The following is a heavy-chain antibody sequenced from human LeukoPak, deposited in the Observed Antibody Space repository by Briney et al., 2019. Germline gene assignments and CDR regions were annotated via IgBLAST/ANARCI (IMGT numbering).Heavy chain of an antibody. Sequence: GGSLRLSCAASGFTFSSYSMNWVRQAPGKGLEWVSSISSSSSYIYYADSVKGRFTISRDNAKNSLYLQMNSLRAEDTAVYYCAKDGPYSSSWYVNDYWGQGTLVTVSS. CDR2: ISSSSSYI. CDR3: AKDGPYSSSWYVNDY. D-gene: IGHD6-13*01. V-gene: IGHV3-21*01. J-gene: IGHJ4*02. CDR1: GFTFSSYS.